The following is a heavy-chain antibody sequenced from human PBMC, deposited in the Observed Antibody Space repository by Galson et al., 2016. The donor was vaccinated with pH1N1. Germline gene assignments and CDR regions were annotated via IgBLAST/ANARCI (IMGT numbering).Heavy chain of an antibody. CDR3: ARESYRCSGGSCYFDS. D-gene: IGHD2-15*01. J-gene: IGHJ4*02. CDR2: IHTTTGDP. V-gene: IGHV7-4-1*02. Sequence: SVKVSCKASGYTFASYAINWVRQVPGQGLEWMGWIHTTTGDPSYGQGFTGRFVFSLDTSVTTAYLQISSLKPEDAAVYYCARESYRCSGGSCYFDSWGQGTLVTVSS. CDR1: GYTFASYA.